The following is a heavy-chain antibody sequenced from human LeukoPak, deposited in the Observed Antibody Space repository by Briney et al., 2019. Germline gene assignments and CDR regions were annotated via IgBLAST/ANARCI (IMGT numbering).Heavy chain of an antibody. CDR1: GFTFSSYW. V-gene: IGHV3-7*03. Sequence: GGSLRLSCAASGFTFSSYWMSSVRQAPGKGLEWVANIKQDGSEKYYVDSVKGRFTISRDNAKNSLYLQMNSLRAEDTAVYYCAREKDLDINEVVAATYYFDYWGQGTLVTVSS. J-gene: IGHJ4*02. D-gene: IGHD2-15*01. CDR3: AREKDLDINEVVAATYYFDY. CDR2: IKQDGSEK.